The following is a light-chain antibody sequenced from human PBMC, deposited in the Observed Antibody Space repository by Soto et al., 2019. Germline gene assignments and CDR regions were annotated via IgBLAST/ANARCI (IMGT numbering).Light chain of an antibody. Sequence: ALTQPPSAAGSPGQSVTISCTGTSIDVGDSDFVSWYQQHPGKAPKLMIYVVTKRPSGVPDRFSGSKSGNTASLTISGLQDEDEADYYCSSFAATHTYIFGTGTKVTVL. V-gene: IGLV2-11*01. J-gene: IGLJ1*01. CDR2: VVT. CDR1: SIDVGDSDF. CDR3: SSFAATHTYI.